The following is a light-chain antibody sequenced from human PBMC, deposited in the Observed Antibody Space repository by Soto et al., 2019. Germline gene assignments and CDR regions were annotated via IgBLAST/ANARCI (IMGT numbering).Light chain of an antibody. CDR2: RTS. Sequence: EIVMTQFPDTLPASPGERATLSCRASQSVSINLAWYQQKPGQAPRLLIYRTSTRATGIPARFSGSGSGTEFTLTISSLQSEDFAVYYCQQYNDWSSFGGGTKVEIK. CDR1: QSVSIN. CDR3: QQYNDWSS. J-gene: IGKJ4*01. V-gene: IGKV3-15*01.